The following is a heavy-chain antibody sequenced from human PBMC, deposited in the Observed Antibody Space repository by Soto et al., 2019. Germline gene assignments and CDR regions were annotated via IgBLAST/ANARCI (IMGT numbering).Heavy chain of an antibody. CDR2: IRSRANNYAT. CDR1: GFSFRGSA. J-gene: IGHJ4*02. V-gene: IGHV3-73*01. D-gene: IGHD6-19*01. CDR3: LPGITGPGPDS. Sequence: PRGSKRLSCEASGFSFRGSAIHRFSPTNGKGLEWVGRIRSRANNYATAYSASVKGRFTIPRDDSENTAYLQMNSLKTADTAVYDCLPGITGPGPDSWGQGTLVTVS.